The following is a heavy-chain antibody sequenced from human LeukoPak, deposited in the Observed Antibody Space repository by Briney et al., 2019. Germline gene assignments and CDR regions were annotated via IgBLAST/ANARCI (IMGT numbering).Heavy chain of an antibody. V-gene: IGHV3-15*01. Sequence: PGGSLRLSCAASGFTFSNAWMSWVRQAPGKGLEWVGRIKSKTDGGTTDYAAPVKGRFTISRDDSKNTLYLQMNSLKTEDTAVYYCTTDAITQWLVVRYFDHWGQGTLVTVSS. CDR3: TTDAITQWLVVRYFDH. CDR2: IKSKTDGGTT. D-gene: IGHD6-19*01. CDR1: GFTFSNAW. J-gene: IGHJ4*02.